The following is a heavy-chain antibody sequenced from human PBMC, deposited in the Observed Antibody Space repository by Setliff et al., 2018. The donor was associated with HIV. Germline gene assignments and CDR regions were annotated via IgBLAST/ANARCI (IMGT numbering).Heavy chain of an antibody. CDR1: GYTFTSYG. CDR3: AREGAAAGLDLDY. V-gene: IGHV1-18*03. Sequence: ASVKVSCKPSGYTFTSYGISWVRQAPGQGLEWMGWISGYNGNTNYAQKLQGRVTITKDTSASTAYMELSSLRSEDMAVYYCAREGAAAGLDLDYWGQGTLVTVS. CDR2: ISGYNGNT. D-gene: IGHD6-13*01. J-gene: IGHJ4*02.